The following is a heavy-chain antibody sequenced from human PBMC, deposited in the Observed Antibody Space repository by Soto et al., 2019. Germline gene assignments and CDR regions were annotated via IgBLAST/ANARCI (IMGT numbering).Heavy chain of an antibody. J-gene: IGHJ2*01. Sequence: EVQLVESGGGLVQPGGSLRLSCAASGFTFSSYEMNWVRQAPGKGLEWVSYISSSGSTIYYADSVKGRFTISRDNAKNSLYLQMNSLRAEDTAVYYCARHTEATVTSYWYFDLWGRGSLVTGSS. V-gene: IGHV3-48*03. CDR2: ISSSGSTI. CDR3: ARHTEATVTSYWYFDL. D-gene: IGHD4-17*01. CDR1: GFTFSSYE.